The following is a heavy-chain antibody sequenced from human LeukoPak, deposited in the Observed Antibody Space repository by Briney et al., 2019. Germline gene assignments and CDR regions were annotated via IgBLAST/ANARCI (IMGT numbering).Heavy chain of an antibody. CDR1: GGTFSSYA. Sequence: GSSVNVSCKASGGTFSSYAISWVRQAPGQGLEWMGGIIPIFGTANYAQKFQGRVTITTDESTSTAYMELSSLRSEDTAVDYCARGVVAAIFHWFDPWGQGTLVTVSS. CDR2: IIPIFGTA. D-gene: IGHD2-15*01. J-gene: IGHJ5*02. V-gene: IGHV1-69*05. CDR3: ARGVVAAIFHWFDP.